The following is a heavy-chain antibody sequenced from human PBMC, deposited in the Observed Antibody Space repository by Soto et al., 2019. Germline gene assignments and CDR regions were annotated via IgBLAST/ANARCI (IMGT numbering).Heavy chain of an antibody. D-gene: IGHD1-26*01. V-gene: IGHV3-53*01. CDR1: GFSVSSKY. Sequence: GGSLRLSCAASGFSVSSKYMSWVRQAPGKGLEWVSVIYSGGSTYYADSVKGRFTISRDNSKNTLYLQMNSLRAEDTAVYYCARSLPSGTYYGEYYFDYWGQGTLVTVSS. J-gene: IGHJ4*02. CDR3: ARSLPSGTYYGEYYFDY. CDR2: IYSGGST.